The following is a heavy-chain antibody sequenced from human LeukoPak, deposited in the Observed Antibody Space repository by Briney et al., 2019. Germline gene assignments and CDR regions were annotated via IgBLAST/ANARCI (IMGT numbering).Heavy chain of an antibody. J-gene: IGHJ4*02. CDR2: ISWDGGST. D-gene: IGHD4-17*01. CDR1: GFTFDDYT. CDR3: ARGRPDYGDYFDY. Sequence: GGSLRLSCAASGFTFDDYTMHWVRQAPGKGLEWVSLISWDGGSTYYADSVKGRFTISRDNAKNTLYLQMNSLRAEDTAVYYCARGRPDYGDYFDYWGQGTLVTVSS. V-gene: IGHV3-43*01.